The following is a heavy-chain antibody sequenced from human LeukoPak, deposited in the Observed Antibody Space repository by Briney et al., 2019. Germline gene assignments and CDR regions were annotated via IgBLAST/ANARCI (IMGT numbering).Heavy chain of an antibody. CDR2: INQDGSEK. CDR1: GFTFSTYW. CDR3: VRALRVVDY. Sequence: PGGSLRLSCAASGFTFSTYWMTWVRQAPGKGLEWVANINQDGSEKYYVDSVRGRLTISRDNAKNSLYLQMNSLRAEDTAVYYCVRALRVVDYWGQGTLVTVSS. J-gene: IGHJ4*02. V-gene: IGHV3-7*01. D-gene: IGHD5-12*01.